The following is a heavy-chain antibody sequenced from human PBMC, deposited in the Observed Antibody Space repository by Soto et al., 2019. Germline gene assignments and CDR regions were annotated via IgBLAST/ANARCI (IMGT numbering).Heavy chain of an antibody. CDR2: ISAYNGNT. J-gene: IGHJ6*02. CDR3: ARVRGAYGMDV. V-gene: IGHV1-18*01. Sequence: QVQLVQSGAEVKKPGASVKVSCKASGYTFTSYGISWVRQAPGQGLEWMGWISAYNGNTNYAQKPQGRVTMTTDTSTTTAYMALRSLRSDDTAVYYCARVRGAYGMDVWGQGTTVTVSS. CDR1: GYTFTSYG.